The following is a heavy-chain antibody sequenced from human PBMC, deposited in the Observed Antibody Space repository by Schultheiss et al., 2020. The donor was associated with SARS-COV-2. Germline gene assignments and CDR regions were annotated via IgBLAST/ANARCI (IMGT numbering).Heavy chain of an antibody. CDR1: GFTFSSYS. CDR3: AKDWVIRDYYGLDV. V-gene: IGHV3-21*04. D-gene: IGHD3-22*01. Sequence: GGSLRLSCAASGFTFSSYSMNWVRQAPGKGLEWVSSISASSAYIYYPDSVKGRFTISRDNAKNSLYLQMNSLRAEDTAVYFCAKDWVIRDYYGLDVWVQGTTVTVSS. J-gene: IGHJ6*02. CDR2: ISASSAYI.